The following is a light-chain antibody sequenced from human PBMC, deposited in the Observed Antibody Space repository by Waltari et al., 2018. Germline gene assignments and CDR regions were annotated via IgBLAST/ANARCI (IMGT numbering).Light chain of an antibody. CDR2: LIS. CDR3: MQARQTPWT. V-gene: IGKV2-28*01. Sequence: DIVMTQSPLSLSVTPGEPASISCKSSQSLLHGSGNTFLDWYLQKPGQSHQLLIYLISNRASGVPDRFSGSGSGTDFTLKISRVEAEDVGVYFCMQARQTPWTFGQGTKVEIK. CDR1: QSLLHGSGNTF. J-gene: IGKJ1*01.